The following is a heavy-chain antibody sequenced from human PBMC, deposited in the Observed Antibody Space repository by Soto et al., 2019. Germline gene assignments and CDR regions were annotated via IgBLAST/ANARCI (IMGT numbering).Heavy chain of an antibody. CDR1: GY. D-gene: IGHD6-13*01. J-gene: IGHJ6*02. CDR2: IRVYNGNT. Sequence: ASVKVSCKASGYSWVRQAPGQGLEWRGWIRVYNGNTNYAQKLQGRVTMTTDTSTSTAYMELRSLRSDDTAVYYCARFIAAAGSYYYGMDVWGQGTTVTVSS. V-gene: IGHV1-18*01. CDR3: ARFIAAAGSYYYGMDV.